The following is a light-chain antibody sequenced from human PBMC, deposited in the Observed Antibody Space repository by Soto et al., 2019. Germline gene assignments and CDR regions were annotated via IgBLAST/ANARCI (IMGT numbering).Light chain of an antibody. Sequence: DIQMTQSPSTLSASVGDRVTITCRASQSISSWLAWYQQKPGKAPKLLIYKASSLESGVPSRFSGSGSGTEFTLTISCLQPDDSATYYCQQYNSYSTFGQGTKVEIK. CDR2: KAS. V-gene: IGKV1-5*03. J-gene: IGKJ1*01. CDR1: QSISSW. CDR3: QQYNSYST.